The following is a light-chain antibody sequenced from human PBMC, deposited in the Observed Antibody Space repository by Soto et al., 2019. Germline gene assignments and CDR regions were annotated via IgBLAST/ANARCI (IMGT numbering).Light chain of an antibody. Sequence: EIVLTQSPATLSLSPGGRATLSCRASQGISDTLAWYQQKPGQDPRLLIYGASTRATGFPARFSGSGSGADFTLTISSLQSEDFAVYYCQQRSNWPPPITFGQGTRLEI. CDR1: QGISDT. V-gene: IGKV3-11*01. J-gene: IGKJ5*01. CDR2: GAS. CDR3: QQRSNWPPPIT.